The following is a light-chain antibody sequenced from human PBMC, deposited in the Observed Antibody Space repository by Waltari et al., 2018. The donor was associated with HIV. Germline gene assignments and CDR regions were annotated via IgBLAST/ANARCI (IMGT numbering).Light chain of an antibody. Sequence: DIQMSQSPSSLSASVGDRDTITCRASQTISNYFNWYQQKPGEAPKVLIYVASSLQSGVPSRFSGSGSGTDFTLTISSLQPEDVAAYYCQKSYSNPRTFGQGTRVEIK. V-gene: IGKV1-39*01. J-gene: IGKJ1*01. CDR3: QKSYSNPRT. CDR1: QTISNY. CDR2: VAS.